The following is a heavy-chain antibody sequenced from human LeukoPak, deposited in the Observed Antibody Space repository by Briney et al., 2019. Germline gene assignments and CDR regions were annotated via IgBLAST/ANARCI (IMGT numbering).Heavy chain of an antibody. J-gene: IGHJ4*02. D-gene: IGHD3-3*01. CDR1: GGTFSSYA. CDR3: AREAVLRFLEWQRFRGGLDY. CDR2: IIPIFGTA. V-gene: IGHV1-69*01. Sequence: ASVKVSCKASGGTFSSYAISWVRQAPGQGLEWMGGIIPIFGTANYAQKFQGRVTITADESTSTAYMELSSLRSEDTAVYHCAREAVLRFLEWQRFRGGLDYWGQGTLVTVSS.